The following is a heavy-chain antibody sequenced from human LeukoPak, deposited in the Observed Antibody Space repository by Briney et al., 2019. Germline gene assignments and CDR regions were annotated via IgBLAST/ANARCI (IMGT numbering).Heavy chain of an antibody. CDR1: RFTFSSYS. CDR3: ARDGVVVAGTRRAFDI. V-gene: IGHV3-48*01. J-gene: IGHJ3*02. Sequence: GGSLRLSCAGSRFTFSSYSMNWVRQAPGKGLEWASYADSVKGRFTISRDNAKNSLYLQMNSLRGEDTAVYYCARDGVVVAGTRRAFDIWGQGTLVTVSS. D-gene: IGHD6-19*01.